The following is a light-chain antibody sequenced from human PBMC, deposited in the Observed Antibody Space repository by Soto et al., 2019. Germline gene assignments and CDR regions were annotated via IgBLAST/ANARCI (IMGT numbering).Light chain of an antibody. J-gene: IGLJ2*01. V-gene: IGLV2-14*01. Sequence: QSALTQPASVSGSPGQSITISCTGTSSDVGGYNYVSWYQQHPSKAPKLIIYGVSNRPSGVSNRFSGSKSGNTASLTISGLQAEDEADYYCSSYRGSSTVVFGGGTKLTVL. CDR1: SSDVGGYNY. CDR3: SSYRGSSTVV. CDR2: GVS.